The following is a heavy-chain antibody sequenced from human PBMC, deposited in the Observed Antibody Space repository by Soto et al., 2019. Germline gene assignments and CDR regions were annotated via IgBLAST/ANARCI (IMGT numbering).Heavy chain of an antibody. V-gene: IGHV4-59*01. CDR3: ARGEDAFFYYGLDV. Sequence: SETLSLTCTVSGGSITSSYWSWIRRPPGKGLKWIAYIYDTGISGYTPSTSYNPSLKSRVTMSVDTSKSQFPLKLTSVTAADTAVYYCARGEDAFFYYGLDVWGQGITVTVSS. CDR1: GGSITSSY. CDR2: IYDTGISGYTPST. J-gene: IGHJ6*02.